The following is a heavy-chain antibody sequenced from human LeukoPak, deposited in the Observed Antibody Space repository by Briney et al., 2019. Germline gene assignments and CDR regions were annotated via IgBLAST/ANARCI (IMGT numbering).Heavy chain of an antibody. CDR2: IWYDGRYK. V-gene: IGHV3-33*08. CDR1: GFTFRDYH. Sequence: PGGSLRLSCAASGFTFRDYHMSWIRQAPGKGLEWVALIWYDGRYKYYTDSVKGRFTISRDNSKNTLYLQMNSLRAEDTAEYYCARGRSSGWPYYFDYWGQGTLVTVSS. J-gene: IGHJ4*02. CDR3: ARGRSSGWPYYFDY. D-gene: IGHD6-19*01.